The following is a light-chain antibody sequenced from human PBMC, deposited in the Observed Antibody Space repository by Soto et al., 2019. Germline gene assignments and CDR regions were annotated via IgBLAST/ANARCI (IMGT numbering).Light chain of an antibody. CDR2: GAS. CDR1: QSVSNNY. Sequence: EIVLTQSPGTLSLSPGERATLSCRASQSVSNNYLAWYQQKPGQPPRLLIYGASNRATGIPGRFSGSGSGTDFTRTISRLEPEDFAVYYCQQYGSSGTFGQRTKVEIK. CDR3: QQYGSSGT. J-gene: IGKJ1*01. V-gene: IGKV3-20*01.